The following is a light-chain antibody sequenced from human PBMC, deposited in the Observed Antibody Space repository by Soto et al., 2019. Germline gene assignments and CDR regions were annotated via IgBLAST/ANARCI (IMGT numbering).Light chain of an antibody. J-gene: IGKJ3*01. Sequence: EIVLTQSPGTLSLSPGERATLSCRASQSVSSSYLAWYQQKPGQAPRLLIYGASSRATRIPDRFSGSGSGTDFTLTISRLEPEDFAVYYCQQYGSFFGPGTKVDIK. CDR3: QQYGSF. CDR1: QSVSSSY. V-gene: IGKV3-20*01. CDR2: GAS.